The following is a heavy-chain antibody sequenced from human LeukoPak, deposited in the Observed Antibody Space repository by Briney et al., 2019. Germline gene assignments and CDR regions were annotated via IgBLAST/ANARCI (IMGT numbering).Heavy chain of an antibody. CDR3: ARDPPGIAASGTYY. D-gene: IGHD6-13*01. Sequence: GGSLRLSCVVSGFTVSNNYMSWVRQAPRKGLEWVSLIYSRGGTSYADSVKGRFTISRDSSKNTLFLQMNSLRVEDTAVYYCARDPPGIAASGTYYWGQGTLVTVSS. V-gene: IGHV3-53*01. CDR1: GFTVSNNY. J-gene: IGHJ4*02. CDR2: IYSRGGT.